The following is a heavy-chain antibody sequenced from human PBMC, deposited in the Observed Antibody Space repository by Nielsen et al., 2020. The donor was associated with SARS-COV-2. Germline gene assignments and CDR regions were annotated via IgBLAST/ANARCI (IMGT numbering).Heavy chain of an antibody. J-gene: IGHJ4*02. D-gene: IGHD4-23*01. CDR1: GFTFEAYA. CDR2: INWSSGSI. CDR3: AKVPDYGGNSGY. Sequence: GGSLRLSCVVSGFTFEAYAMHWVRQAPGKGLEWVSGINWSSGSIGYADSVKGRFTISRDNAKNSLYLQMNSLRAEDTALYYCAKVPDYGGNSGYWGQGTLVTVSS. V-gene: IGHV3-9*01.